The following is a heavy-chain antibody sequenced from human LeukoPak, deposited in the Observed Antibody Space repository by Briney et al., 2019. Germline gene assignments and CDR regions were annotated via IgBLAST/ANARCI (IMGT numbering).Heavy chain of an antibody. V-gene: IGHV3-23*01. J-gene: IGHJ6*03. D-gene: IGHD2-8*01. CDR3: ARGGANNGVGPYYYYYYMDV. CDR2: LSGSGAST. CDR1: GFIFSSYA. Sequence: GGSLRLSCAASGFIFSSYAMSWVRQAPGKGLEWVSGLSGSGASTYYADSVKGRFTISRVNSKNTLYLQMNSLRAEDTAVYYCARGGANNGVGPYYYYYYMDVWGKGTTVTVSS.